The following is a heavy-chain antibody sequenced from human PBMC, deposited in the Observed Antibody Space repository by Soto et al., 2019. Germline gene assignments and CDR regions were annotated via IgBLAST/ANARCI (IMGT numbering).Heavy chain of an antibody. V-gene: IGHV3-30*18. CDR2: ILYDGSNK. D-gene: IGHD1-1*01. CDR3: ANDRDNLSLRYFDS. CDR1: GFTFSNYV. Sequence: QVQLMESGGGVVQPGRSLRLSCTASGFTFSNYVMHWVRQAPGKGLEWVAVILYDGSNKYYADSVKGRFTISRDNSKNTLYLQMNSLRVEDTAVYYCANDRDNLSLRYFDSWGQGTLVTVSS. J-gene: IGHJ4*02.